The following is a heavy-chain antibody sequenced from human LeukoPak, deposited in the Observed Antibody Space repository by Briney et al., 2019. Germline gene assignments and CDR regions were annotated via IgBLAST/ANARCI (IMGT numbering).Heavy chain of an antibody. CDR2: ISGSGGST. J-gene: IGHJ6*02. CDR1: GFTFSSYA. D-gene: IGHD6-19*01. Sequence: HPGGSLRLSCAASGFTFSSYAMSWVRQAPGKGLEWVSAISGSGGSTYYADSVKGRFTISRDNSKNTLYLQMNSLRAEDTAVYYCAKDAIDSSGWYNYYYYGMDVRGQGTTVTVSS. V-gene: IGHV3-23*01. CDR3: AKDAIDSSGWYNYYYYGMDV.